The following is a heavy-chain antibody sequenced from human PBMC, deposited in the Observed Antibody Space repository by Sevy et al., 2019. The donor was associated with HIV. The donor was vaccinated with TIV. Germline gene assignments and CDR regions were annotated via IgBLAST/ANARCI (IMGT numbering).Heavy chain of an antibody. D-gene: IGHD2-15*01. CDR1: GFTVSTYS. V-gene: IGHV3-21*01. Sequence: GGSLRLSCVASGFTVSTYSMNWVRQAPGKGLEWVASISSSSNYLYYADSVKGRFTISRDNAKNSLYLHMNSLRAEDTAVSYCSRDDIVARDYFDYWGQGTLVTVSS. CDR2: ISSSSNYL. J-gene: IGHJ4*02. CDR3: SRDDIVARDYFDY.